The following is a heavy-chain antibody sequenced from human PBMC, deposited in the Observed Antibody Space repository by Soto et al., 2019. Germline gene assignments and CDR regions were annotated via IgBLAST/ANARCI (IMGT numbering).Heavy chain of an antibody. CDR2: TYYRSKWYN. V-gene: IGHV6-1*01. J-gene: IGHJ4*02. D-gene: IGHD3-16*01. CDR1: GDSVSGNSAA. CDR3: ASEFPYYESSSRYFDD. Sequence: PSPTLSLTCAISGDSVSGNSAAWNLIRQSPSRGLEWLGRTYYRSKWYNDYAVSVKSRITVTPDTSTNQFSLPLNSVTPEATAVYYCASEFPYYESSSRYFDDWGQRAVVTVS.